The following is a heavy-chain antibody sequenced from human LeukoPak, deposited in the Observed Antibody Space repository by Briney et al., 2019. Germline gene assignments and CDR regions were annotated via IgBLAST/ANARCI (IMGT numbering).Heavy chain of an antibody. CDR3: AKELYSSGWYNH. CDR2: ISGSGGST. D-gene: IGHD6-19*01. CDR1: GFTFSSYS. J-gene: IGHJ4*02. Sequence: PGGSLRLSCAASGFTFSSYSMNWVRQAPGKGLEWVSGISGSGGSTYYADSVKGRFTISRDNSKNTLYLQMNSLRAEDTAVYYCAKELYSSGWYNHWGQGTLVTVSS. V-gene: IGHV3-23*01.